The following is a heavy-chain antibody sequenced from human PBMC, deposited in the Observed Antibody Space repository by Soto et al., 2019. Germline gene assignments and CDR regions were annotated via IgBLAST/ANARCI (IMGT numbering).Heavy chain of an antibody. J-gene: IGHJ5*02. D-gene: IGHD6-19*01. CDR3: AREVGGWGNWFDP. V-gene: IGHV3-53*01. Sequence: EVQLVASGGGLIQPGGSLRLSCAASGFTVSSNYMSWVRQAPGKGLEWVSVIYSGGSTYYADSVKGRFTISRDNSKNTLYLQMNSLRAEETAVYYCAREVGGWGNWFDPWGQGTLVTVSS. CDR1: GFTVSSNY. CDR2: IYSGGST.